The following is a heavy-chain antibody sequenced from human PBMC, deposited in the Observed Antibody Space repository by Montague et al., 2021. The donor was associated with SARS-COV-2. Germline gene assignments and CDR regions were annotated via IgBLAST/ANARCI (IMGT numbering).Heavy chain of an antibody. CDR2: IWYEGSNK. J-gene: IGHJ3*02. CDR3: AREQHIVVVTATPGAFDI. CDR1: GFTFSNYG. Sequence: SLRLSCAASGFTFSNYGIHWVRQAPGKGLEWVAVIWYEGSNKYYADSVKGRFTISRDNSKNTLYLQMNSLRAEDTAVYYCAREQHIVVVTATPGAFDIWGQGTMVTVSS. D-gene: IGHD2-21*02. V-gene: IGHV3-33*08.